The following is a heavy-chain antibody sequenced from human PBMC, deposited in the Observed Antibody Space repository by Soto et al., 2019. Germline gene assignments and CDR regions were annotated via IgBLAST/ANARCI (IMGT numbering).Heavy chain of an antibody. D-gene: IGHD2-21*02. CDR2: ISGSGGTI. Sequence: GGSLRLSCAASGFTFNTYAMNWVRQAPGKGLEWVASISGSGGTINYADSVKGRFTTSRDTSKNTLYLQMNSLSAEDTAVYYCAKGFIVVVTAIRPDDNFDVWGQGTRVTVSS. J-gene: IGHJ3*01. V-gene: IGHV3-23*01. CDR3: AKGFIVVVTAIRPDDNFDV. CDR1: GFTFNTYA.